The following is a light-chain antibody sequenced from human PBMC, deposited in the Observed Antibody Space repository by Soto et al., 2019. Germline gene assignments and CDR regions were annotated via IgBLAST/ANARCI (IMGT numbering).Light chain of an antibody. CDR3: QKSDSSPLLI. J-gene: IGKJ4*01. Sequence: EIVLTQSPGTLSLSPGERATLSCRASHSVSSNYLAWYQQKPGQAPRLLIYGASRRATGIPDRFSASGSGKDFPLPISKLQPEIFAFYYFQKSDSSPLLISGGGSRGE. CDR2: GAS. V-gene: IGKV3-20*01. CDR1: HSVSSNY.